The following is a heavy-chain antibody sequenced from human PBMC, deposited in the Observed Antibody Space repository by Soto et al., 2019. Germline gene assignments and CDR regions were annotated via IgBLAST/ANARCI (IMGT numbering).Heavy chain of an antibody. Sequence: SETLSLTCTVSGDPISSSNYYWGWIRQPPGKGLEWIGSLYYGRTTYYNPSLKSRVTISVDTSKNQFSLKLSSVTAADTAVYYCARDQYSSSYLVSADWGQGARVTVSS. V-gene: IGHV4-39*07. CDR2: LYYGRTT. D-gene: IGHD6-13*01. CDR1: GDPISSSNYY. CDR3: ARDQYSSSYLVSAD. J-gene: IGHJ4*02.